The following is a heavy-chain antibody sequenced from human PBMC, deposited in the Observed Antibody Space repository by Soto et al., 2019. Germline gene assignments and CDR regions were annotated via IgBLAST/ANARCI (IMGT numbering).Heavy chain of an antibody. D-gene: IGHD3-3*02. V-gene: IGHV1-18*01. CDR1: CYIFSSFY. CDR2: TSGYSGNS. Sequence: SGKVSFKASCYIFSSFYINWVRQAPGQGLEWMGWTSGYSGNSKYAQKFQGRVTMTTDTSTNTGYMEMRSLTSDDTAVYYCARDIFGHVDAFDLWGQGTMVTVSS. CDR3: ARDIFGHVDAFDL. J-gene: IGHJ3*01.